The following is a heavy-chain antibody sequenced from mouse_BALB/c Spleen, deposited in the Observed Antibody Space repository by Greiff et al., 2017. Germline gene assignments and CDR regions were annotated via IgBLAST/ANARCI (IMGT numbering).Heavy chain of an antibody. Sequence: VQLQQSGPELVRPGESVKLSCKASGYTFTSYWMQWVKQRPGQGLEWIGAIYPGDGDTRYTQKFKGKATLTADKSSSTAYMQLSSLASEDSAVYYCARFWYDAMDYWGQGTSVTVSS. CDR2: IYPGDGDT. J-gene: IGHJ4*01. CDR3: ARFWYDAMDY. D-gene: IGHD1-1*02. CDR1: GYTFTSYW. V-gene: IGHV1-87*01.